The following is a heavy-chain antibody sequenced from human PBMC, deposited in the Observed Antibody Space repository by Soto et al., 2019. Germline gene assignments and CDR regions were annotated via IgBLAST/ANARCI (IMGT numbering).Heavy chain of an antibody. CDR2: ISRSSTYI. CDR3: ARSPPSGITFGGVIEYFDY. D-gene: IGHD3-16*02. CDR1: RFTFSNYS. Sequence: GGSLRLSCAVSRFTFSNYSMNWVRQAPGKGLEWVSSISRSSTYIYYADSVKGRFTISRDNAKNSLYLQMNSLRAEDTAVYYCARSPPSGITFGGVIEYFDYWGQGTLVTVSS. J-gene: IGHJ4*02. V-gene: IGHV3-21*01.